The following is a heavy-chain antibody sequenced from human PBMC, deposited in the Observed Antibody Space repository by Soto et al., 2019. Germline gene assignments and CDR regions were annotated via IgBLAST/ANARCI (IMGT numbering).Heavy chain of an antibody. CDR2: IGGNGVTT. CDR3: AKSSRYCSGGGCFYYFEY. D-gene: IGHD2-15*01. Sequence: EVQLLESGGGLVQPGGSLRLSCAASGFSIGSSAWSWVRQAPGKGLDWVSTIGGNGVTTFYADSAKGRFTISRDISRNTVFLQMSSLRAEDTALYYCAKSSRYCSGGGCFYYFEYWGQGNLVTVSS. V-gene: IGHV3-23*01. J-gene: IGHJ4*02. CDR1: GFSIGSSA.